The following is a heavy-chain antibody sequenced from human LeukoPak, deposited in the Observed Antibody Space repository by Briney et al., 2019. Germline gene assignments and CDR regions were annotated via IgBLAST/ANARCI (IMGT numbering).Heavy chain of an antibody. Sequence: GASVKVSCTASGYTFTSYYMHWVRQAPGQGLEWIGIINPSGGSTSYAQKFQGRVTMTRDTSTSTVYMELSSLRSEDTAVYYCARRRDGYNYFDYWGQGTLVTVSS. CDR1: GYTFTSYY. CDR3: ARRRDGYNYFDY. V-gene: IGHV1-46*01. D-gene: IGHD5-24*01. J-gene: IGHJ4*02. CDR2: INPSGGST.